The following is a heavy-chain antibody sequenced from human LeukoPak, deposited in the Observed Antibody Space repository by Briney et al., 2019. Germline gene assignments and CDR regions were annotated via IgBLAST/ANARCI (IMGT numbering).Heavy chain of an antibody. D-gene: IGHD6-6*01. V-gene: IGHV1-2*02. Sequence: ASVKVSCKASGYTFNGHYMHWVRQAPGQGLEWMGWINPNSGGTNYAQKFQGRVTMTRDTSISTAYMELSRLRSDDTAVYYCARDAEQLVRGAFDIWGQGTMVTASS. J-gene: IGHJ3*02. CDR1: GYTFNGHY. CDR3: ARDAEQLVRGAFDI. CDR2: INPNSGGT.